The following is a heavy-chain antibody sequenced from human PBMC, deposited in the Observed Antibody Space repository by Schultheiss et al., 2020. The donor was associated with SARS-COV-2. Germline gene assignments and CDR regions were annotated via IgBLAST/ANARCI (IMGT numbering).Heavy chain of an antibody. Sequence: SETLSLTCAVSGGSISSSSYYWGWIRQPPGKGLEWIGYIYYSGSTYYNPSLKSRVTISVDTSKNQFSLRLNSVTAADTAVYYCARAPTPPSNYDFWSGFLFDYWGQGALVTVSS. CDR3: ARAPTPPSNYDFWSGFLFDY. D-gene: IGHD3-3*01. V-gene: IGHV4-30-4*08. CDR2: IYYSGST. CDR1: GGSISSSSYY. J-gene: IGHJ4*02.